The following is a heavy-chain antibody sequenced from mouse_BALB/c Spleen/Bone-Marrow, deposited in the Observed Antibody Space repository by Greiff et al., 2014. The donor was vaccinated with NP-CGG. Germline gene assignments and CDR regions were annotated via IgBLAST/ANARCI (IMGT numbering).Heavy chain of an antibody. D-gene: IGHD1-2*01. CDR2: IWADGST. Sequence: VKLEESGPGLVAPSQSLSITCTVSGFSLTNYGVHWVRQPPGKGLEWLGVIWADGSTNYNSALMSRLSISKDNSNSQVFFKMNSLQTDDTAMYYCARITTATGAMDYWGQGTSVTVSS. CDR1: GFSLTNYG. CDR3: ARITTATGAMDY. V-gene: IGHV2-9*02. J-gene: IGHJ4*01.